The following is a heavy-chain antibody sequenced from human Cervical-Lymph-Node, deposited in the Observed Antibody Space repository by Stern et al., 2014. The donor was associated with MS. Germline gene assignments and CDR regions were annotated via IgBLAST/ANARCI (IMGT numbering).Heavy chain of an antibody. CDR1: GYTFTGYH. V-gene: IGHV1-2*06. CDR3: ARDRPEDYYGSGSYGY. J-gene: IGHJ4*02. Sequence: QVQLGQSGAEVKKPGASVKVSCKASGYTFTGYHMHWVRQAPGQGLEWMGRINPHSGGTNYAQKFQGRVTMTRDTSISTAYMELSGLRSDDTAVYYCARDRPEDYYGSGSYGYWGQGTLVTVSS. D-gene: IGHD3-10*01. CDR2: INPHSGGT.